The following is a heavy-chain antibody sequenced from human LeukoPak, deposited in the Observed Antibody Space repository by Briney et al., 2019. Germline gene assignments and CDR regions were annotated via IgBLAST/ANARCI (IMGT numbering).Heavy chain of an antibody. D-gene: IGHD3-10*02. Sequence: GGSRRLSCAASGFTFDDYGMNWVRQAPGKGLEWVSYISSSGSTIYYADSVKGRFTISRDNAKNSLYLQMNSLRAEDTAVYYCAELGITMIGGVWGKGTTVTISS. J-gene: IGHJ6*04. V-gene: IGHV3-48*03. CDR2: ISSSGSTI. CDR1: GFTFDDYG. CDR3: AELGITMIGGV.